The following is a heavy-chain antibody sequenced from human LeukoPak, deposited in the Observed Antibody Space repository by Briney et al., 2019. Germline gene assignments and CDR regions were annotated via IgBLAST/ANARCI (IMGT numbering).Heavy chain of an antibody. Sequence: GGSLRLSCAASGFTFSSYSMNWVRQAPGKGLEWVSYISSSSSTIYYADSVKGRFTISRDNAKSSLYLQMISLRAEDTAVYYCARGLLYSSSWYMDYFDYWGQGTLVTVSS. V-gene: IGHV3-48*04. CDR2: ISSSSSTI. CDR1: GFTFSSYS. D-gene: IGHD6-13*01. J-gene: IGHJ4*02. CDR3: ARGLLYSSSWYMDYFDY.